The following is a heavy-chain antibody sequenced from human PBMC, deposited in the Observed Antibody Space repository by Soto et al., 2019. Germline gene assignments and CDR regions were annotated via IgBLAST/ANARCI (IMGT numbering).Heavy chain of an antibody. CDR2: ISGSGVST. CDR1: GFTFSSYA. Sequence: EPQLLESGGGLAHPGGSLRLSCGASGFTFSSYAMSWVRQAPGKGLEWVAAISGSGVSTYYADSVRGRSTISRDNSNKTLDLQMNSLRAEDTAVYYCAKFYCISTMCQAPAAKSTGGFEIWGQGTLVTVSS. J-gene: IGHJ3*02. CDR3: AKFYCISTMCQAPAAKSTGGFEI. D-gene: IGHD2-2*01. V-gene: IGHV3-23*01.